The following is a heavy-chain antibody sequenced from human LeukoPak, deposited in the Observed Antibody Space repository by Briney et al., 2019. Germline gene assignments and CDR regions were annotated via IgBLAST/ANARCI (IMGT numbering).Heavy chain of an antibody. Sequence: GALRLSCAASGFTFSSYSMNWVRQAPGKGLEWVSYISSSSSTIYYADSVKGRFTISRDNAKNSLYLQMNSLRAEDTAVYYCARSGTPPCTSCRYFDYWGQGTLVTVSS. J-gene: IGHJ4*02. CDR3: ARSGTPPCTSCRYFDY. D-gene: IGHD2-2*01. CDR2: ISSSSSTI. V-gene: IGHV3-48*04. CDR1: GFTFSSYS.